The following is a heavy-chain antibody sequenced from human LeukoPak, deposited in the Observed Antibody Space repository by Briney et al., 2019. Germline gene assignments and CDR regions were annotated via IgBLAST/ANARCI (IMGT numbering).Heavy chain of an antibody. CDR2: ISYDGSNK. J-gene: IGHJ4*02. D-gene: IGHD6-6*01. CDR1: GFTFSSYG. Sequence: GGSLRLSCAASGFTFSSYGMHWVRQAPGKGLEWVAVISYDGSNKYYADSVKGRFTISRDNSKNTLYLQMNSLRAEDTAVYYCAKDFKQLALDYWGQGTLVTVSS. CDR3: AKDFKQLALDY. V-gene: IGHV3-30*18.